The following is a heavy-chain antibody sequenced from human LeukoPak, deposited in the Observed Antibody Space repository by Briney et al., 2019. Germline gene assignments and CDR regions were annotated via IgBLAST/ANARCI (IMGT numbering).Heavy chain of an antibody. CDR3: ARGGDSTGSYYRSFDS. CDR1: GGSFSGYY. J-gene: IGHJ4*02. Sequence: SETLSLTCAVYGGSFSGYYWSWIRQPPGKGLEWIGEINHSGSTNYNPSLRSRVTISVDTSKNQLSLKLSSVTAADTAVYYCARGGDSTGSYYRSFDSWGQGTLVTVSS. D-gene: IGHD3-22*01. CDR2: INHSGST. V-gene: IGHV4-34*01.